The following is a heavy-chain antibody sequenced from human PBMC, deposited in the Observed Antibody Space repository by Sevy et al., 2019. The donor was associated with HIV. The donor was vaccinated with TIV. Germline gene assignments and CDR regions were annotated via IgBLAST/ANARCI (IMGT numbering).Heavy chain of an antibody. CDR1: GFTFSKYS. CDR3: ALAGCPKPHDY. J-gene: IGHJ4*02. Sequence: GGSLRLSCAASGFTFSKYSMSWVRQPPGKGLECVSTLSFGCGEIKYADSVLGRFTISRDNSKSSVYLQMNNLRPEDTAVYYRALAGCPKPHDYWGKGTLVTVSS. V-gene: IGHV3-23*01. CDR2: LSFGCGEI. D-gene: IGHD2-8*01.